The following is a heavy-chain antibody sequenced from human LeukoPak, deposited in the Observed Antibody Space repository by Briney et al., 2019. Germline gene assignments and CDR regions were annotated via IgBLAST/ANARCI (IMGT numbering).Heavy chain of an antibody. J-gene: IGHJ4*02. CDR3: ASLRERSYYARGFDY. D-gene: IGHD1-26*01. CDR2: IYYSGST. CDR1: GGSISSSSYY. Sequence: SETLSLTCTVSGGSISSSSYYWGWIRQTPGKGLEWIGSIYYSGSTFYSPSLKSRVTISVDTSKNQFSLKLSSVTAADTAVYYCASLRERSYYARGFDYWGQGTLVTVSS. V-gene: IGHV4-39*01.